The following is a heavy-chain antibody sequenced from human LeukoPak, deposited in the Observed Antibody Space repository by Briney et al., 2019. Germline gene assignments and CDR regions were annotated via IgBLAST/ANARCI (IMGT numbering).Heavy chain of an antibody. J-gene: IGHJ4*02. CDR3: ASLRERSYYARGFDY. D-gene: IGHD1-26*01. CDR2: IYYSGST. CDR1: GGSISSSSYY. Sequence: SETLSLTCTVSGGSISSSSYYWGWIRQTPGKGLEWIGSIYYSGSTFYSPSLKSRVTISVDTSKNQFSLKLSSVTAADTAVYYCASLRERSYYARGFDYWGQGTLVTVSS. V-gene: IGHV4-39*01.